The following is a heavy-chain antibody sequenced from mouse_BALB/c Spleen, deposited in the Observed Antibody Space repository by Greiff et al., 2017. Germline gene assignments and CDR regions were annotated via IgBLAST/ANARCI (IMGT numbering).Heavy chain of an antibody. V-gene: IGHV1-39*01. Sequence: VQLQQTGPELVKPGASVKISCKASGYSFTDYIMLWVKQSHGKSLEWIGNINPYYGSTSYNLKFKGKATLTVDKSSSTAYMQLNSLTSEDSAVYYCARHLDGYYVFDYWGQGTTLTVSS. CDR1: GYSFTDYI. CDR3: ARHLDGYYVFDY. D-gene: IGHD2-3*01. J-gene: IGHJ2*01. CDR2: INPYYGST.